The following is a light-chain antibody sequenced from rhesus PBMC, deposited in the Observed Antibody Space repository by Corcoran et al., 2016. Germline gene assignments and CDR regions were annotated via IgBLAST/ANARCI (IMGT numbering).Light chain of an antibody. CDR2: KAS. V-gene: IGKV1-22*01. CDR3: PHCSRSPVT. Sequence: DIQMTQSPSSLSESVGDKVTITCRASQGISSGLACYQQKPGKAPMLLIYKASSLKSGVPSRFSGSGSWTDFTLTISTLQSDDFATYFFPHCSRSPVTFGPGTKL. J-gene: IGKJ3*01. CDR1: QGISSG.